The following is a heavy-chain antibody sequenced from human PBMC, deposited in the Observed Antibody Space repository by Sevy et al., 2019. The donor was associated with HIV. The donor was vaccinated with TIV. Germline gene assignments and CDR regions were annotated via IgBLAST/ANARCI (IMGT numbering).Heavy chain of an antibody. D-gene: IGHD2-2*01. V-gene: IGHV3-21*01. CDR3: ARAFQQARRYCSSTSCKSKGIAVAGYFDY. CDR2: ISSSSSYI. Sequence: GGSLRLSCAASGFTFSSYSMDWVRQAPGKGLEWVSSISSSSSYIYYADSVKGRFTISRDNAKNSLYLQMNSLRAEDXAVYYCARAFQQARRYCSSTSCKSKGIAVAGYFDYWGHGTLVTVSS. CDR1: GFTFSSYS. J-gene: IGHJ4*01.